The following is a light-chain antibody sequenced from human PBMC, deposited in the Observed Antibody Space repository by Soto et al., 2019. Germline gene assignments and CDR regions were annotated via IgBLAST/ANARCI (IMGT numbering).Light chain of an antibody. CDR2: DVS. J-gene: IGLJ2*01. CDR3: SSYTSSSSVV. CDR1: SSDVGGYNY. Sequence: QSVLTQPASVSGSPGQSITISCTGTSSDVGGYNYVSWYQQYPGKAPKLMIYDVSNRPSGVSNRFSGSKSGNTASLTISGLQTEDEADYYCSSYTSSSSVVFGGRTKLTVL. V-gene: IGLV2-14*01.